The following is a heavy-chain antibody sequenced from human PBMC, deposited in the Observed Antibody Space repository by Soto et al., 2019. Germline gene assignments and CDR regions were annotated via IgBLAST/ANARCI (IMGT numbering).Heavy chain of an antibody. V-gene: IGHV3-33*01. CDR2: IWYDGSNK. CDR3: ARDSTYYYDSSGVGLCDY. D-gene: IGHD3-22*01. CDR1: GFTFSSYG. J-gene: IGHJ4*02. Sequence: CAASGFTFSSYGMHWVRQAPGKGLEWVAVIWYDGSNKYYADSVKGRFTISRDNSKNTLYLQMNSLRAEDTAVYYCARDSTYYYDSSGVGLCDYWGQGPLVTVSS.